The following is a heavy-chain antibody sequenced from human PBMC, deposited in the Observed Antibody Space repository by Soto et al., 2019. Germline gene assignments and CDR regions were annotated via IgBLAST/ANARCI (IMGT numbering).Heavy chain of an antibody. CDR1: GGSFSGSY. CDR2: INHSGTT. CDR3: ARREYIHGSSP. D-gene: IGHD5-18*01. Sequence: QVQLHQWGAGLLKPSETLSLICAVYGGSFSGSYWRWIRQPPGKGLEWIGEINHSGTTIYNPSLKRRVSRSVDQSKNQFSLKLSSVTAADTAVYYCARREYIHGSSPWGQGTLVTVSS. J-gene: IGHJ5*02. V-gene: IGHV4-34*01.